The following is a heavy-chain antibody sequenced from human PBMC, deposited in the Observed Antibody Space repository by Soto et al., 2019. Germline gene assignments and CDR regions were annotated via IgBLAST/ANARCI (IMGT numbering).Heavy chain of an antibody. CDR2: IYYSGST. D-gene: IGHD2-2*01. CDR1: GGTISTYY. V-gene: IGHV4-59*01. Sequence: SETLSLTCTVSGGTISTYYWNWIRQPPGKGLEWIGYIYYSGSTNYNPSLRGRVILSVDTSRSWFSLKLTSLTAADTAVYYCARGSAVPTFRRMAVWGHGTTVNVSS. CDR3: ARGSAVPTFRRMAV. J-gene: IGHJ6*02.